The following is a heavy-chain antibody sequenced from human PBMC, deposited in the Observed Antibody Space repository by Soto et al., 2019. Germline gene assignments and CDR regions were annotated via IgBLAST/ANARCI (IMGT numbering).Heavy chain of an antibody. J-gene: IGHJ4*02. CDR3: TTHLGGYSGYDYGYFDY. CDR2: IKSKTDGGTT. D-gene: IGHD5-12*01. V-gene: IGHV3-15*01. Sequence: EVQLVESGGGLVKPGGSLRLSCAASGFTFSNAWMSWVRQAPGKGLEWVGRIKSKTDGGTTDYAAPVKGRFTISGDDSKNTLYLQMNSLKTEDTAVYYCTTHLGGYSGYDYGYFDYWGQGTLVTVSS. CDR1: GFTFSNAW.